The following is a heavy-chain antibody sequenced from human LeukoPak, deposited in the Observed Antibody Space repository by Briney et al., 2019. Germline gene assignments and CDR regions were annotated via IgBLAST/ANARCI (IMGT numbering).Heavy chain of an antibody. D-gene: IGHD2-21*01. V-gene: IGHV4-31*03. J-gene: IGHJ3*02. CDR2: IYYSGST. CDR3: ARDARDWDAFDI. CDR1: GGSISSGGYY. Sequence: SETLSLTCTASGGSISSGGYYWSWIRQHPGKGLEWIGYIYYSGSTYYNPSLKSRVTISVDTSKNQFSLKLSSVTAADTAVYYCARDARDWDAFDIWGQGTMVTVSS.